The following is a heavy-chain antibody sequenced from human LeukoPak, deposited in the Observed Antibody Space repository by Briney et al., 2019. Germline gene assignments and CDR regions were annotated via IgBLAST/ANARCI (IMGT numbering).Heavy chain of an antibody. Sequence: GGSLRLSCAASGFTFSSYSMNWVRQAPGKGLEWVSYISSSSSTIYYAGSVKGRFTISRDNAKNSLYLQMNSLRAEDTAVYYCARIHSSSWYGESGYGMDVWGQGTTVTVSS. J-gene: IGHJ6*02. CDR3: ARIHSSSWYGESGYGMDV. D-gene: IGHD6-13*01. CDR2: ISSSSSTI. V-gene: IGHV3-48*01. CDR1: GFTFSSYS.